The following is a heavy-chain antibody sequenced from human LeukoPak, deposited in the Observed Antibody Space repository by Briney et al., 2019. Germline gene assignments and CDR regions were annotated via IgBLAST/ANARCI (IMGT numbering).Heavy chain of an antibody. D-gene: IGHD4-17*01. CDR1: GGSISSGSYY. J-gene: IGHJ4*02. V-gene: IGHV4-61*02. CDR3: ARAPLDYGDYVYYLDY. CDR2: IYTSGST. Sequence: SQTLSLTCTVSGGSISSGSYYWSWIRQPAGKGLEWIGRIYTSGSTNYNPSLKSRVTISVDTSKNQFSLKLSSVTAADTAVYYCARAPLDYGDYVYYLDYWGQGTLVTVSS.